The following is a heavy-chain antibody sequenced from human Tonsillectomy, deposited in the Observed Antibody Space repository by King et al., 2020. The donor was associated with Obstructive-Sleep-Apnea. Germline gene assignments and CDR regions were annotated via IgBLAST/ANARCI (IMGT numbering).Heavy chain of an antibody. CDR3: ARERLGVDY. CDR2: IYYSGST. V-gene: IGHV4-59*01. Sequence: VQLQESGPGLVKPSETLSLTCTVSGGSISSYYWSWIRQPPGKGLEWIGYIYYSGSTNYNPSLKSRVTISVETSKNQFSLKLSSVTAADTAVYYCARERLGVDYWGQGTLVTVSS. CDR1: GGSISSYY. D-gene: IGHD6-19*01. J-gene: IGHJ4*02.